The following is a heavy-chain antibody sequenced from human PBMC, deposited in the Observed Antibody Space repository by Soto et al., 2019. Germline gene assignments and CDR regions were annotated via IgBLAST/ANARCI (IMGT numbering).Heavy chain of an antibody. CDR1: GFTFSSYA. D-gene: IGHD6-13*01. CDR3: ASPPGIAAAGTGY. J-gene: IGHJ4*02. CDR2: ISGSGSTI. Sequence: PGGSLRLSCAASGFTFSSYAMSWVRQAPGKGLEWVSAISGSGSTIYYADSVKGRFTISRDNAKNSLYLQMNSLRAEDTAVYYCASPPGIAAAGTGYWGQGTLVTVSS. V-gene: IGHV3-23*01.